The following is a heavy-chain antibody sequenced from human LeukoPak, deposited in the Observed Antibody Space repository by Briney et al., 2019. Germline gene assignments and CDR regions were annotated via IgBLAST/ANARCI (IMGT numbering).Heavy chain of an antibody. CDR1: GFTFSTYW. Sequence: GGSLRLSCAASGFTFSTYWMHWVRQAPGKGLVWVSRINSDGSGTTYAASVEGRFTISRDNAKNTLDLQMSSLRAEDTAVHYCARDHYGDYVFDYWGQGTLVTVSS. CDR3: ARDHYGDYVFDY. D-gene: IGHD4-17*01. J-gene: IGHJ4*02. V-gene: IGHV3-74*01. CDR2: INSDGSGT.